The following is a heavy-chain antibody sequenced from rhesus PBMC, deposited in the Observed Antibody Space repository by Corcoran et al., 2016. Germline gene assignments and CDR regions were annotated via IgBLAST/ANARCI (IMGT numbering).Heavy chain of an antibody. CDR3: ASLQYLDWFDY. V-gene: IGHV4-65*02. Sequence: QVQLQESGPGLVKPSETLSLTCAVSGGSISSSNWWSWIRQPPGKGLEWIGYISGSRVTTYSNPSLKSRVTISKDTSKNQFSLKLSSVTAADTAVYYCASLQYLDWFDYWGQGVLVTVSS. CDR2: ISGSRVTT. D-gene: IGHD3-3*01. J-gene: IGHJ4*01. CDR1: GGSISSSNW.